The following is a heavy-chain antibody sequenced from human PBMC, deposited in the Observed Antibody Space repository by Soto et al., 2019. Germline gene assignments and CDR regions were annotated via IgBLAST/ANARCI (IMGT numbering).Heavy chain of an antibody. CDR3: ARDRTVVVVAATPWFDP. CDR1: GGTFSSYA. J-gene: IGHJ5*02. D-gene: IGHD2-15*01. Sequence: QVQLVQSGAEVKKPGSSVKVSCKASGGTFSSYAISWVRQAPGQGLEWMGGIIPIFGTANYAQKFQGRVTMTAAEATSTAYMELSSLRSEDTAVYYCARDRTVVVVAATPWFDPWGQGTLVTVSS. V-gene: IGHV1-69*12. CDR2: IIPIFGTA.